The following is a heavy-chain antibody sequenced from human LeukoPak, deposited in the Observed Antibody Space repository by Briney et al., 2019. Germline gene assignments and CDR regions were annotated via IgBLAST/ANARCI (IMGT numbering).Heavy chain of an antibody. D-gene: IGHD3-10*01. CDR2: ISYDGSNK. CDR3: AKPYGSGSYPDY. Sequence: GGSLRLSCAASGFTFSSYGMHWVRQAPGKGLEWVAVISYDGSNKYYADSVKGRFTISRDNSKNTQYLQMNSLRAEDTAVYYCAKPYGSGSYPDYWGQGTLVTVSS. CDR1: GFTFSSYG. J-gene: IGHJ4*02. V-gene: IGHV3-30*18.